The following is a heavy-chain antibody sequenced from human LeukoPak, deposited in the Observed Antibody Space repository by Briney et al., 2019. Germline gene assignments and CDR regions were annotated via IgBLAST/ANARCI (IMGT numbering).Heavy chain of an antibody. CDR1: GGSFSGYY. CDR2: INHSGST. Sequence: PSETLSLTCAVYGGSFSGYYWSWIRQPPGKGLEWIGEINHSGSTNYNPSLKSRVTISVDTSKNQFSLKLSSVTAADTAVYYCAREASIAVADVWGQGTTVTVSS. J-gene: IGHJ6*02. CDR3: AREASIAVADV. D-gene: IGHD6-19*01. V-gene: IGHV4-34*01.